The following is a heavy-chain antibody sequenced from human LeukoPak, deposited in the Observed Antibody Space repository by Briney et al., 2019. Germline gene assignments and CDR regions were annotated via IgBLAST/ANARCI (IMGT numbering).Heavy chain of an antibody. CDR2: VNRDGSET. CDR1: GFTFSSYW. V-gene: IGHV3-7*03. Sequence: GGSLRLSCAASGFTFSSYWMHWVRQAPGRGPEWVANVNRDGSETYYLDSVKGRFTISKDNAKNSLYLQMNSLRAEDTALYRCARNNGMDVWGQGTTVTVSS. CDR3: ARNNGMDV. J-gene: IGHJ6*02.